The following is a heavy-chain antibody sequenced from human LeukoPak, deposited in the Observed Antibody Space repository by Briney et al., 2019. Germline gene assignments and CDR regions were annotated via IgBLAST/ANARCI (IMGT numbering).Heavy chain of an antibody. CDR2: IFYNGST. V-gene: IGHV4-59*01. CDR1: GGSISSYF. J-gene: IGHJ5*02. D-gene: IGHD6-13*01. CDR3: GYSSSWLGWFDP. Sequence: SETLSLTCTVSGGSISSYFWSWIRQPPGKGLEWIGYIFYNGSTNYNPSLKSRVTISVDTSKNQFSLKLNSVTAADTAVYYCGYSSSWLGWFDPWGQGTLVTVSS.